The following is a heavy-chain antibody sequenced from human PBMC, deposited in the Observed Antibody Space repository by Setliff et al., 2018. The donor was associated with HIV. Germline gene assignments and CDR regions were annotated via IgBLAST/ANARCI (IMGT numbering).Heavy chain of an antibody. CDR3: AREKNGYFDS. CDR2: IYDSEST. CDR1: GYSISSGYY. D-gene: IGHD2-8*01. Sequence: SETLSLTCAVSGYSISSGYYWGWIRQPPGKGLEWIGNIYDSESTYYNPSLKSRVTISVDTSKNQFSLRLSSVAAGDTAVYYCAREKNGYFDSWGQGTTVTVS. J-gene: IGHJ4*03. V-gene: IGHV4-38-2*02.